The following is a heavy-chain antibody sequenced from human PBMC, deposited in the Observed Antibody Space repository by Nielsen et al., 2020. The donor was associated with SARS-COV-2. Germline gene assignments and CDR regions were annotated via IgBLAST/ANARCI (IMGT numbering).Heavy chain of an antibody. J-gene: IGHJ6*02. D-gene: IGHD2-2*01. CDR2: IIPILGIA. V-gene: IGHV1-69*02. CDR3: ASSNCSSTSCYRLYYGMDV. Sequence: WVRQAPGQGVEWMGRIIPILGIANYAQKFQGRVTITADKSTSTAYMELSSLRSEDTAVYYCASSNCSSTSCYRLYYGMDVWGQGTTVTVSS.